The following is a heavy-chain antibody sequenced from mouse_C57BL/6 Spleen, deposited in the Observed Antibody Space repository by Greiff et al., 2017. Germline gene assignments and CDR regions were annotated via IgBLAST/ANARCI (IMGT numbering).Heavy chain of an antibody. CDR1: GYTFTSYW. V-gene: IGHV1-55*01. CDR2: IYPGSGST. CDR3: AREDTTVVAPYAMDY. Sequence: QVQLQQPGAELVKPGASVKMSCKASGYTFTSYWITWVKQRPGQGLEWIGDIYPGSGSTNYNEKFKSKATLTVDTSSSTAYMQLSSLTSEDSAVXYCAREDTTVVAPYAMDYWGQGTSVTVSS. J-gene: IGHJ4*01. D-gene: IGHD1-1*01.